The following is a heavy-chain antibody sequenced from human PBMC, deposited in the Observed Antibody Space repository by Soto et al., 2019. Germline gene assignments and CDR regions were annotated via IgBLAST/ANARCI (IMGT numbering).Heavy chain of an antibody. CDR3: AGRLYYHYGMDI. J-gene: IGHJ6*02. Sequence: EVQLVESGGGLAQPGGSLRLACTASGFTSSTYWMHWVRQAPGKGLEWVSSISTDKISTTYADSVRGRFTISRDNAKNTLYLQINSLRAEDTAEYYCAGRLYYHYGMDIWGQGTTVTVSS. V-gene: IGHV3-74*03. CDR1: GFTSSTYW. CDR2: ISTDKIST.